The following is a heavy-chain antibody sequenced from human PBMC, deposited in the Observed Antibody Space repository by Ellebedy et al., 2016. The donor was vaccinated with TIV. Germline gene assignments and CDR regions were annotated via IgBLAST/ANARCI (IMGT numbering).Heavy chain of an antibody. V-gene: IGHV4-4*02. CDR3: ARDFGTRGYYYDSSGPRWYFDY. CDR1: GGSISSSNW. D-gene: IGHD3-22*01. Sequence: SETLSLTXAVSGGSISSSNWWSWVRQPPGKGLEWIGEIYHSGSTNYNPSLKSRVTISVDKSKNQFSLKLSSVTAADTAVYYCARDFGTRGYYYDSSGPRWYFDYWGQGTLVTVSS. CDR2: IYHSGST. J-gene: IGHJ4*02.